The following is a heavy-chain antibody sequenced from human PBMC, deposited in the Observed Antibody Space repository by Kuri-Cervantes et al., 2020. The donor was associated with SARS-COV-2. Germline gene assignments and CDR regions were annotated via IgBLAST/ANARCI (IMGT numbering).Heavy chain of an antibody. J-gene: IGHJ4*02. CDR1: GFTVSSNY. CDR2: IKQDGSEK. CDR3: AREPQGYSGYDYFDY. Sequence: LSLTCAASGFTVSSNYMSWVRQAPGKGLEWVANIKQDGSEKYYVDSVKGRFTISRDNAKNSLYLQMNSLRAEDTAVYYCAREPQGYSGYDYFDYWGQGTLVTVSS. D-gene: IGHD5-12*01. V-gene: IGHV3-7*01.